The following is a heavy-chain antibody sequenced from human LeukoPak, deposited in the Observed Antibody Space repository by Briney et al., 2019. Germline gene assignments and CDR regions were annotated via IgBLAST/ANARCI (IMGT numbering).Heavy chain of an antibody. CDR3: ARGPLGRYSGYDLDY. Sequence: ASVKVSCKASGYTFTSYDINWVRQATGQVLDWMGWMNPNSGNTGYAHKFLGRVTMTRNTSISTAYMELSSLRSEDTAVYYCARGPLGRYSGYDLDYWGQGTLVTVSS. D-gene: IGHD5-12*01. V-gene: IGHV1-8*01. CDR2: MNPNSGNT. CDR1: GYTFTSYD. J-gene: IGHJ4*02.